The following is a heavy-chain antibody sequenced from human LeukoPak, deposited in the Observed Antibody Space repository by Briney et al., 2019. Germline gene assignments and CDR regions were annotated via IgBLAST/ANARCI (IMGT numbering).Heavy chain of an antibody. CDR1: GYTFTGYY. CDR2: INPNSGGT. V-gene: IGHV1-2*06. CDR3: ARVDSSALI. Sequence: ASVKVSCKASGYTFTGYYIQWVREAPGQGLEWMGRINPNSGGTNYVQKFQGRVTMTRDTSISTAYMELSRLRSDDTAVYYCARVDSSALIWGQGTLVSVSS. J-gene: IGHJ4*02. D-gene: IGHD6-19*01.